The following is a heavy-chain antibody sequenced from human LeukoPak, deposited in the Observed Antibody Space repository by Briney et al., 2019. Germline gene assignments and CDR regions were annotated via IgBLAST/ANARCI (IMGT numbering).Heavy chain of an antibody. V-gene: IGHV3-30*02. Sequence: GGSLRLSCAASGFTFSSYGMHWVRQAPGKGLEWVAFIRYDGSNKYYADSVKGRFTISRDNSKNTLYLQMNSLRAEDTAVYYCAKGGGLLWFGESAYYFDYWGQGTLVTVSS. CDR2: IRYDGSNK. D-gene: IGHD3-10*01. CDR3: AKGGGLLWFGESAYYFDY. CDR1: GFTFSSYG. J-gene: IGHJ4*02.